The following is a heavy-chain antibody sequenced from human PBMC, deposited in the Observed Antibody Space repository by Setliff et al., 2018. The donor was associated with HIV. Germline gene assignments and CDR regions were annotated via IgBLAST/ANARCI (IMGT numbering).Heavy chain of an antibody. CDR1: GESFSAYL. CDR3: ARGPDYSSSPPFDY. D-gene: IGHD6-6*01. CDR2: INHSGST. J-gene: IGHJ4*02. V-gene: IGHV4-34*01. Sequence: SETLSLTCGVYGESFSAYLWSWVRQPPGKGLEWIGEINHSGSTNYNPSLKSRVTISVDTSKNQFSLKLSSVTAADTAVYYCARGPDYSSSPPFDYWGQGTLVTVSS.